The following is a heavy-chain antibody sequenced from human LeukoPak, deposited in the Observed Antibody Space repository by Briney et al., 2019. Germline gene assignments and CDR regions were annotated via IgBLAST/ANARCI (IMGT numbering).Heavy chain of an antibody. Sequence: GGSLRLSCAASGFTFSSYAMSRVRQAPGKGLEWVSAISGSGGSTYYADSVKGRFTISRDNSKNTLYLQMNSLRAEDTAVYYCAKASNGYYYDSIDYWGQGTLVTVSS. J-gene: IGHJ4*02. D-gene: IGHD3-22*01. CDR3: AKASNGYYYDSIDY. CDR2: ISGSGGST. V-gene: IGHV3-23*01. CDR1: GFTFSSYA.